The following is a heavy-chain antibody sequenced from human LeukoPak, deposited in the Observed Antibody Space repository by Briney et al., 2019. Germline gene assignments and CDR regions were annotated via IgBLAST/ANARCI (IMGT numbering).Heavy chain of an antibody. CDR3: ARAKRNGFDI. V-gene: IGHV3-48*01. CDR2: IRSSSSTI. Sequence: GGSLRLSCAASGFTFSSYEMNWVRQAPGKGLEWVSYIRSSSSTIYYADSVKGRFTISRDNAKNSLYLQMNSLRAEDTAVYYCARAKRNGFDIWGQGTMVTVSS. CDR1: GFTFSSYE. J-gene: IGHJ3*02.